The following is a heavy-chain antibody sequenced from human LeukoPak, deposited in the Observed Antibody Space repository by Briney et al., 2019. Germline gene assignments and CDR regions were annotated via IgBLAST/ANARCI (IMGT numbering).Heavy chain of an antibody. CDR1: GFTLSSYA. J-gene: IGHJ4*02. Sequence: GGSLRLSCSASGFTLSSYAMHWVRQAPGKGLEYVSAISSNGGSTYYADSVKGRFTISRDNSKNTLYLQMSSLRAEDTAVYYCVKEGYCSGGSCYPRVDYWGQGTLVTVSS. V-gene: IGHV3-64D*06. CDR2: ISSNGGST. CDR3: VKEGYCSGGSCYPRVDY. D-gene: IGHD2-15*01.